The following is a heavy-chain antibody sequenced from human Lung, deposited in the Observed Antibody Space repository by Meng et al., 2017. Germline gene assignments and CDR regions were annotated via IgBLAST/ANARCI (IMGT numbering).Heavy chain of an antibody. J-gene: IGHJ4*02. Sequence: QVQLVQSGAEVKKPGSSVKVACKASGVTDSRYSFSWVRQAPGQGLEWMGRIIPILERANYAQKFQGRVTITADISTTTAYMEMRSLRSEDTAVYYCASAMGNYVPATNEWTPSYFDYWGRGTLVTVSS. CDR3: ASAMGNYVPATNEWTPSYFDY. CDR1: GVTDSRYS. V-gene: IGHV1-69*02. CDR2: IIPILERA. D-gene: IGHD3-16*01.